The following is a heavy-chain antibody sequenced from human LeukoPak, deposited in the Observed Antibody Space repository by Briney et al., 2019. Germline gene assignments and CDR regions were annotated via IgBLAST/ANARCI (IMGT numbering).Heavy chain of an antibody. CDR3: ARVRRYYGSGSSIDY. D-gene: IGHD3-10*01. J-gene: IGHJ4*02. Sequence: SETLSLTCAVYGGTFSHYYWTWIRQPPGKGLEWIGEINHSRGTNFNPSLKSRVTISVDTSKNQFSLKLSSVTAADTAVYYCARVRRYYGSGSSIDYWGQGTLVTVSS. CDR2: INHSRGT. CDR1: GGTFSHYY. V-gene: IGHV4-34*01.